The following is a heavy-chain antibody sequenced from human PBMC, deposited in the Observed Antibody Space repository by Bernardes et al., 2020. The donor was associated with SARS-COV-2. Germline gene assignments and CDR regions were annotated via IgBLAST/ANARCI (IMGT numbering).Heavy chain of an antibody. CDR3: ARAFDFWTGYATQYYYYGMDV. D-gene: IGHD3-3*01. CDR2: ITRSSDYI. Sequence: GGSLRLSCVASGFTFGSHTMNWVRQAPGKGLEWVSSITRSSDYIYYADSVKGRFTLSRDNARNSLYLQMDSLRAEDTAVYYCARAFDFWTGYATQYYYYGMDVWGQGTTVTVSS. CDR1: GFTFGSHT. J-gene: IGHJ6*02. V-gene: IGHV3-21*01.